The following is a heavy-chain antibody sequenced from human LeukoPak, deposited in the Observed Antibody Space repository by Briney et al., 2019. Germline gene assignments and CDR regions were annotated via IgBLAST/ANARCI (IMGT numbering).Heavy chain of an antibody. J-gene: IGHJ4*02. CDR1: GYSFTSYW. CDR2: IYPGDSDT. V-gene: IGHV5-51*01. Sequence: GESLQTSCKGSGYSFTSYWIGWGRQLPGKGLEWMGIIYPGDSDTRYSPSFQGQVTISADKSISTAYLQWSSLKASDTAMYYCARRLKYCSSTSCYVGYFDYWGQGTLVTVSS. D-gene: IGHD2-2*01. CDR3: ARRLKYCSSTSCYVGYFDY.